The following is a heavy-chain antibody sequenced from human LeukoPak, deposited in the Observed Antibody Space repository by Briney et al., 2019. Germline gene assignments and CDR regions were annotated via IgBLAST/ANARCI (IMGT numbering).Heavy chain of an antibody. CDR1: GFTFSSYG. CDR2: ISGSGGST. J-gene: IGHJ4*02. CDR3: AKKSGLLSPVDTAMVNPLFDY. V-gene: IGHV3-23*01. D-gene: IGHD5-18*01. Sequence: GGSLRLSCAASGFTFSSYGMSWVRQAPGKGLEWVSAISGSGGSTYYADSVKGRFTISRDNSKNTLYLQMNSMRAEDTAVYYCAKKSGLLSPVDTAMVNPLFDYWGQGTLVTVSS.